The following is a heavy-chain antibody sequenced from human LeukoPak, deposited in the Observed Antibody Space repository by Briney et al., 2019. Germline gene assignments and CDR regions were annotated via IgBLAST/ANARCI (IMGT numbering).Heavy chain of an antibody. Sequence: SETLSLTCTVSGGSISSGSYYWGWIRQPPGKGLEWIGSIYYSGSTYYNPSLKSRVTISVDTSKNQFSLKLSSVTAADTAVYYCARRPPPYYYDSSGYEPPFDYWGQGTLVTVSS. J-gene: IGHJ4*02. CDR2: IYYSGST. D-gene: IGHD3-22*01. V-gene: IGHV4-39*01. CDR1: GGSISSGSYY. CDR3: ARRPPPYYYDSSGYEPPFDY.